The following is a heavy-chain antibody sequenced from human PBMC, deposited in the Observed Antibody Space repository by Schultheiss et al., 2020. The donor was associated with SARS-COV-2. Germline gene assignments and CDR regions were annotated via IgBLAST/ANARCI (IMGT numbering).Heavy chain of an antibody. V-gene: IGHV3-30-3*01. Sequence: SCAASGFTFSGFAMNWVRQAPGKGLEWVALITYDGDNKYHADSVKGRFTISRDNSKKTLYLQMNSLRPEDTAVYYCARVSFLTSSTWSQAFDYWGQGTLVTVSS. CDR3: ARVSFLTSSTWSQAFDY. D-gene: IGHD6-13*01. CDR1: GFTFSGFA. CDR2: ITYDGDNK. J-gene: IGHJ4*02.